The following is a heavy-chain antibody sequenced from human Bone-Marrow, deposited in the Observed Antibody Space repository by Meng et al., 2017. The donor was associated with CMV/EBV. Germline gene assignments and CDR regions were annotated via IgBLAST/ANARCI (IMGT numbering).Heavy chain of an antibody. CDR2: INPNSGGT. CDR1: GYTFHHFG. J-gene: IGHJ4*02. CDR3: ARVEGDGDYFDY. D-gene: IGHD3-10*01. V-gene: IGHV1-2*02. Sequence: CKASGYTFHHFGCNWVRQAPGQGLEWMGWINPNSGGTNYAQKFQGRVTMTRDTSISTAYMELSRLRSDDTAVYYCARVEGDGDYFDYWGQGTLVTVSS.